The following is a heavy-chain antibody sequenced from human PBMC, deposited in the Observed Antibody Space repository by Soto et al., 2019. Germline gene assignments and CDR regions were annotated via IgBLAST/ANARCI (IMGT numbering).Heavy chain of an antibody. CDR2: IYNSGNT. CDR1: GGSVSSGSYF. V-gene: IGHV4-61*01. CDR3: AREGRVATFDY. J-gene: IGHJ4*02. D-gene: IGHD5-12*01. Sequence: QVQLQESGPGLVKPSETLSLTCNGSGGSVSSGSYFWSWIRQPPGKGLEWIGYIYNSGNTKYNRSLKSRVTISADTSKNQFSPKLSSVTAADTAVYYCAREGRVATFDYWGQGSLVTVSS.